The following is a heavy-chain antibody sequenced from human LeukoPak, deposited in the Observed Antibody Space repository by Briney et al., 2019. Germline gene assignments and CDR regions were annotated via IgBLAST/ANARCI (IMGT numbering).Heavy chain of an antibody. Sequence: GGSLRLSCAASGFTFSSYWMSWVRQAPGKGLEWVATIKQDGSEKYYVGSVKGRFTISRDNAKNSLYLQMNNLRAEDTAVYYCIVFGDSNHWGQGTLVTVSS. CDR2: IKQDGSEK. CDR1: GFTFSSYW. CDR3: IVFGDSNH. J-gene: IGHJ5*02. D-gene: IGHD4-17*01. V-gene: IGHV3-7*03.